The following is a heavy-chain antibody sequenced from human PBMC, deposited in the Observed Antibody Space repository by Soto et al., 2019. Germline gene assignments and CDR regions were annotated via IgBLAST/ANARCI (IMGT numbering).Heavy chain of an antibody. CDR1: GFTFSGYA. V-gene: IGHV3-23*01. CDR3: AKDGVQARPDY. J-gene: IGHJ4*02. D-gene: IGHD3-3*01. Sequence: VGSLRLPCAALGFTFSGYAMSCVLQAPGKGLEWVSAISGSGGSTYYADSVKGRFTISRDNSKNTLYLQMNSLRAEDTAVYYCAKDGVQARPDYWGQGTLVTVSS. CDR2: ISGSGGST.